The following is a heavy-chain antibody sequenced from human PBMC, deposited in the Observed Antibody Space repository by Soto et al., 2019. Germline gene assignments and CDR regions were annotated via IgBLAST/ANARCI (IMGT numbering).Heavy chain of an antibody. Sequence: ASVKVSCKASGYTFTSYYMDWVRQAPGQGLEWMGIINPSGGSTSYAQKFQGRVTMTRDTSTSTVYMELSSLRSEDTAVYYCARTYYYDSSGSGPDYWGQGTLVTVSS. V-gene: IGHV1-46*01. J-gene: IGHJ4*02. CDR1: GYTFTSYY. CDR2: INPSGGST. D-gene: IGHD3-22*01. CDR3: ARTYYYDSSGSGPDY.